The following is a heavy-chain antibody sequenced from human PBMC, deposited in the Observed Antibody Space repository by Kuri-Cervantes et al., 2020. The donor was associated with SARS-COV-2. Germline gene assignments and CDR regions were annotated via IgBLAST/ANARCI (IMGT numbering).Heavy chain of an antibody. V-gene: IGHV1-18*01. D-gene: IGHD1-26*01. CDR1: GYTFTSYG. Sequence: GGSLRLSCKASGYTFTSYGISWVRQAPGQGLEWMGWISAYNGNTNYAQKLQGRVTMTTDTSTSTAYMELRSLRSEDTAVYYCARDRGGYVVGATMHFDYWGQGTLVTVSS. J-gene: IGHJ4*02. CDR3: ARDRGGYVVGATMHFDY. CDR2: ISAYNGNT.